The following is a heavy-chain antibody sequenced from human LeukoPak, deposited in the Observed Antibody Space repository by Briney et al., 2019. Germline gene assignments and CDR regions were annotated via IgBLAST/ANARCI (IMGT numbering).Heavy chain of an antibody. CDR1: GFSLSTSGVG. CDR2: IYWNDDK. Sequence: ESGPTLVKPTQTLTLTCTFSGFSLSTSGVGVGWIRQPPGKALEWLALIYWNDDKRYSPSLKSRLTITKDTSKNQVVLTMTNMDPVDTATYYCAHTSPTDRGKTVWFGELLYHYYFDYWGQGTLVTVSS. V-gene: IGHV2-5*01. D-gene: IGHD3-10*01. CDR3: AHTSPTDRGKTVWFGELLYHYYFDY. J-gene: IGHJ4*02.